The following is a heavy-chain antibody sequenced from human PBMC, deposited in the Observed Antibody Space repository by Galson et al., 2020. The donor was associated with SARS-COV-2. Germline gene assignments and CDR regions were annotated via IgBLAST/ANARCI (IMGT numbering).Heavy chain of an antibody. Sequence: ETSETRSLTCTVSGGSISSSSYYWGWIRQPPGKGLEWIGSIYYSGSTYYNPSLKSRVTISVDTSKNQFSLKLSSVTAADTAVYYCARQGDYYDSSGSNFDIWGQGTMVTVSS. CDR3: ARQGDYYDSSGSNFDI. J-gene: IGHJ3*02. CDR1: GGSISSSSYY. CDR2: IYYSGST. V-gene: IGHV4-39*01. D-gene: IGHD3-22*01.